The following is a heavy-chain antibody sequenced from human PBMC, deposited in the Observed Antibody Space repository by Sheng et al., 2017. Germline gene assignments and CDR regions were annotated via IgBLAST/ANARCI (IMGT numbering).Heavy chain of an antibody. CDR2: IIHVGRRA. V-gene: IGHV1-69*13. D-gene: IGHD4-17*01. CDR1: RGSFNAYG. J-gene: IGHJ4*02. Sequence: QIQLVQSGAEVKEPGSSVKVSCKPSRGSFNAYGISWVRQAPGHGLEWVGVIIHVGRRANYAQKFQDRVTITADESTSTVYMEVTSLRPEDTAVYYCARLAYSDYDWGLGTLVTVSS. CDR3: ARLAYSDYD.